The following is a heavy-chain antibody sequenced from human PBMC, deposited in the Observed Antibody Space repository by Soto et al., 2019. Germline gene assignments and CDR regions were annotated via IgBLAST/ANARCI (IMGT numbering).Heavy chain of an antibody. Sequence: QVQLVQSGAEVKKPGSSVKVSCKASGGTFSSYTISWVRQAPGQGREWMGRIIPILGIANYAQKFQGRVTITADKSTSTAYMELSSLRSEDTAVYYCHLNLAAAGSSARASFDYWGQGTLVTVSS. V-gene: IGHV1-69*02. J-gene: IGHJ4*02. CDR2: IIPILGIA. CDR1: GGTFSSYT. D-gene: IGHD6-13*01. CDR3: HLNLAAAGSSARASFDY.